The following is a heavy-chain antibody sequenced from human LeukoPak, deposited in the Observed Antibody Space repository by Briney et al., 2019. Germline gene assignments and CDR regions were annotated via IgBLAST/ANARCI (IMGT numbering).Heavy chain of an antibody. V-gene: IGHV4-61*02. CDR1: GGSISSGSYY. D-gene: IGHD2-2*02. Sequence: SETLSLTCTVSGGSISSGSYYWSWIRQPAGKGLEWIGRIYTSGSTNYNPSLKSRVTISVDTSKNQFSLKLSSVTAADTAVYYCARGIVVVPAAIGNWFDPWGQGTLVTVSS. CDR2: IYTSGST. CDR3: ARGIVVVPAAIGNWFDP. J-gene: IGHJ5*02.